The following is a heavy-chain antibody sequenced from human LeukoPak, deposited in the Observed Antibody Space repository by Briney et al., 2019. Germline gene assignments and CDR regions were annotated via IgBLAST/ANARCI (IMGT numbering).Heavy chain of an antibody. V-gene: IGHV3-21*01. CDR2: ISSSSSYI. Sequence: GGSLRLSCAASGFTFSSYSMNWVRQAPGKGLEWVSSISSSSSYIYYADLVKGRFTISRDNAKNSLYLQMNSLRAEDTAVYYCASSPMVRGVMPDYWGQGTLVTVSS. CDR3: ASSPMVRGVMPDY. D-gene: IGHD3-10*01. J-gene: IGHJ4*02. CDR1: GFTFSSYS.